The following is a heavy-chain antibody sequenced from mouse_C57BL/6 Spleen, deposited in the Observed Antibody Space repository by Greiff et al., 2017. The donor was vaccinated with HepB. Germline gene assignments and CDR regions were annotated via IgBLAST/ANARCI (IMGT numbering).Heavy chain of an antibody. CDR1: GYTFTDYY. Sequence: EVQLQQSGPELVKPGASVKISCKASGYTFTDYYMNWVKQSHGKSLEWIGDINPNNGGTSYNQKFKGKATLTVDKSSSTAYMELRSLTSEDSAVYYCARLENGSSWFAYWGQGTLVTVSA. D-gene: IGHD1-1*01. V-gene: IGHV1-26*01. J-gene: IGHJ3*01. CDR3: ARLENGSSWFAY. CDR2: INPNNGGT.